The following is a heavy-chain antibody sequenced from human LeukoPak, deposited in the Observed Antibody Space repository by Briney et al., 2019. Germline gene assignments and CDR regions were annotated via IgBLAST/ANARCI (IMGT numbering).Heavy chain of an antibody. D-gene: IGHD6-13*01. J-gene: IGHJ4*02. CDR1: GFTFSTYW. V-gene: IGHV3-7*04. CDR3: ARITGIEEAGDY. CDR2: IKHDGSEK. Sequence: GGSLRLSCAASGFTFSTYWMSWVRQAPGRGLEWVANIKHDGSEKFYVDSVRGRFTISRDNAKNSLYLQLNSLRAEDTALYYCARITGIEEAGDYWGQGTLVTVSS.